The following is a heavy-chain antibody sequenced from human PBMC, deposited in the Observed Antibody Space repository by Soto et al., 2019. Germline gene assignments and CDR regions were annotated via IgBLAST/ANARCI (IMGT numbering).Heavy chain of an antibody. CDR2: IIAIFDKA. J-gene: IGHJ4*02. CDR1: GARFSTNA. V-gene: IGHV1-69*12. Sequence: QVQLVQSGAEVKKPGSSVKVSCKASGARFSTNAISWLRQAPGQGLEWMGAIIAIFDKANYAQKFQDRVTMTADESTSTIYMELSSLTSDDPALYYCARKARGGNFESWGQGTLVTVSS. D-gene: IGHD2-15*01. CDR3: ARKARGGNFES.